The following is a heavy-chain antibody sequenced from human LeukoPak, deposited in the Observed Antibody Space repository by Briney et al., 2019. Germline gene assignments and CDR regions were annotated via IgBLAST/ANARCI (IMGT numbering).Heavy chain of an antibody. D-gene: IGHD6-19*01. V-gene: IGHV3-11*06. Sequence: GGSLRLSCAASGFTFSDYYMSWIRQAPGKGLEWVSYISSSSSYTNYADSAKGRFTISRDNAKNSLYLQMNSLRAEDTAVYYCARGHYKAVAGNGMDVWGKGTTVTVSS. CDR2: ISSSSSYT. J-gene: IGHJ6*04. CDR1: GFTFSDYY. CDR3: ARGHYKAVAGNGMDV.